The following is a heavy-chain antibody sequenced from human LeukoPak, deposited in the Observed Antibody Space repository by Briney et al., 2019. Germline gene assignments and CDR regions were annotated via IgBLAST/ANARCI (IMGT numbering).Heavy chain of an antibody. CDR1: GFTFSSYG. D-gene: IGHD3-9*01. CDR3: AKDGFDEILTGSNYYYYYMDV. J-gene: IGHJ6*03. CDR2: IRYDGSNK. V-gene: IGHV3-30*02. Sequence: PGGSLRLSCAASGFTFSSYGMHWVRQAPGKGLEWVAFIRYDGSNKYYADSVKGRFTISRDNSKNTLYLQMNSLRAEDTAVYYCAKDGFDEILTGSNYYYYYMDVWGKGTTVTISS.